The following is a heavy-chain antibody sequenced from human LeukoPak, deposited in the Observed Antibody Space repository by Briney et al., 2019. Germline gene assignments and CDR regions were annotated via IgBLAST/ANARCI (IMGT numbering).Heavy chain of an antibody. D-gene: IGHD3-10*01. CDR3: ARDFSPVKPFDY. CDR2: ISSSSSYI. Sequence: GGSLRLSCAASGLTFSSHWMHWVRQAPGKGLEWVSSISSSSSYIYYADSVKGRFTISRDNAKNSLYLQMNSLRAEDTAVYYCARDFSPVKPFDYWGQGTLVTVSS. V-gene: IGHV3-21*01. J-gene: IGHJ4*02. CDR1: GLTFSSHW.